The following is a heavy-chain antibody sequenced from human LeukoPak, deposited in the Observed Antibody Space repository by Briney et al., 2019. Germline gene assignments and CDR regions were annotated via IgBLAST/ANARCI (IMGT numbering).Heavy chain of an antibody. V-gene: IGHV3-48*04. J-gene: IGHJ1*01. CDR3: ASQSGSSPEYFQH. CDR2: ISSSSSTM. D-gene: IGHD1-26*01. CDR1: GFTFSSYS. Sequence: GGSLRLSCAASGFTFSSYSMNWVRQAPGRGLEWVSYISSSSSTMYYADSVKGRFTISRDNAKNSLYLQMNSLRAEDTAVYYCASQSGSSPEYFQHWGQGTLVTVSS.